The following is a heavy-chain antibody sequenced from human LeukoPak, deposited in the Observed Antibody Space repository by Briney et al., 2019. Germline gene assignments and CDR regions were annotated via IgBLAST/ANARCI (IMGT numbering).Heavy chain of an antibody. Sequence: SSETLSLTCTVSGASISRYYWSWIRQPPGKGLEWLASVYSSGSTHSNPSLTSRVSISIDMSKNQFSLKLYSVTASDAAIYYCARHLSGTAMAHYFDFWGQGTLVTVSS. CDR2: VYSSGST. CDR3: ARHLSGTAMAHYFDF. V-gene: IGHV4-59*05. CDR1: GASISRYY. J-gene: IGHJ4*02. D-gene: IGHD5-18*01.